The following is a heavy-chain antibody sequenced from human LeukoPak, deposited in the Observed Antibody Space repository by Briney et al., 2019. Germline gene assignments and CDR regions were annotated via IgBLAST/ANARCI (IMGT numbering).Heavy chain of an antibody. CDR2: NIPILGIA. J-gene: IGHJ5*02. V-gene: IGHV1-69*02. CDR1: GGTFSSYT. Sequence: SVKVSCKASGGTFSSYTISWVRQAPGQGLEWRGRNIPILGIANYAQKFQGRVTITADKSTSTAYMELSSLRSEDTAVYYCASGYYDFWSGYGLGAWGQGTPVTVSS. CDR3: ASGYYDFWSGYGLGA. D-gene: IGHD3-3*01.